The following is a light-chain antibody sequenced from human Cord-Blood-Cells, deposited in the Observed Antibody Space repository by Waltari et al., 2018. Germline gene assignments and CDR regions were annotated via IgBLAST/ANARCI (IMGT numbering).Light chain of an antibody. Sequence: DIEMPPSPFSLSASVADRVPITCRASQSISSYLNWYQQKPGKAPKLLIYAASSLQSGVPSRFSGSGSGTDFTLTISSLQPEDFATYYCQQSYSTPYTFGQGTKLEIK. CDR1: QSISSY. CDR2: AAS. V-gene: IGKV1-39*01. J-gene: IGKJ2*01. CDR3: QQSYSTPYT.